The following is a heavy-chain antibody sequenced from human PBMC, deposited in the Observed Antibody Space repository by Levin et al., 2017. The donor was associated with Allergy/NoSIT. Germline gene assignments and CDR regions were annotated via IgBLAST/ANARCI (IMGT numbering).Heavy chain of an antibody. D-gene: IGHD5-12*01. CDR1: GFTFSSYG. V-gene: IGHV3-33*01. CDR3: ARDLGSGYDFPDY. CDR2: IWYDGSNK. Sequence: GESLKISCAASGFTFSSYGMHWVRQAPGKGLEWVAVIWYDGSNKYYADSVKGRFTISRDNSKNTLYLQMNSLRAEDTAVYYCARDLGSGYDFPDYWGQGTLVTVSS. J-gene: IGHJ4*02.